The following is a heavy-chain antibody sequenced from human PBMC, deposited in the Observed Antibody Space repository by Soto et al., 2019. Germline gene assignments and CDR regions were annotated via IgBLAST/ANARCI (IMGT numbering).Heavy chain of an antibody. CDR2: TYYRSKWYN. Sequence: SHTLSLTCAISGDSVSSNSAAWNWIRQSPSRGLEWLGRTYYRSKWYNDYAVSVKSRITINPDTSKNQFSLQLNSVTPEDTAVYYGAREVGGLGYCFSTSCYTGQKRLDPWSKGTWVTVSS. CDR1: GDSVSSNSAA. D-gene: IGHD2-2*02. J-gene: IGHJ5*02. CDR3: AREVGGLGYCFSTSCYTGQKRLDP. V-gene: IGHV6-1*01.